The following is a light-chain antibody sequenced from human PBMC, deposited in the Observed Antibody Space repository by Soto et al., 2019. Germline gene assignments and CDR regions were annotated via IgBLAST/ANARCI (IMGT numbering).Light chain of an antibody. CDR2: DVI. V-gene: IGLV2-11*01. CDR1: SSDVGAYNY. Sequence: QSVLTQPRSVSGSPGQSVTISCTGTSSDVGAYNYVSWYQQEPGKAPKLMIYDVIKRPSGVPDRFSGSKSDNAASLTISGLQAEDEADYYCCSYAGTYTYVFGTGTKV. J-gene: IGLJ1*01. CDR3: CSYAGTYTYV.